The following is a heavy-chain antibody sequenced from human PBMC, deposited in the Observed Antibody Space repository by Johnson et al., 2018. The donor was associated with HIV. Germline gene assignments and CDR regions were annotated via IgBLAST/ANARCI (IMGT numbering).Heavy chain of an antibody. J-gene: IGHJ3*02. CDR1: GFTFSNAW. D-gene: IGHD3-10*01. CDR3: TTDLIRRYYGSGLRDAFDI. CDR2: INRKTDGGTT. V-gene: IGHV3-15*01. Sequence: VQLVESGGGLVKPGGSLRLSCAASGFTFSNAWMSWVRQAPGKGLEWVARINRKTDGGTTDYAAPVKGRFTISRDDSKNTLYLQMNSLKTEDTAVYYCTTDLIRRYYGSGLRDAFDIWGQGTMVTVSS.